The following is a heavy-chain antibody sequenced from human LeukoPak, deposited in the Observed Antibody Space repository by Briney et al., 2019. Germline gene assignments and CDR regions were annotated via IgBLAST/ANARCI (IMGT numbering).Heavy chain of an antibody. Sequence: PGGSLRLSCAASGFPFSDHEMNWVRQAPGKGLEWVSYISSSGSDKYYPDPVKDRFTISRDNAKNSLYLQMNSLRAEDTAVYYCARRTSGAFAIWGQGTKVTVSS. CDR3: ARRTSGAFAI. V-gene: IGHV3-48*03. CDR1: GFPFSDHE. CDR2: ISSSGSDK. J-gene: IGHJ3*02.